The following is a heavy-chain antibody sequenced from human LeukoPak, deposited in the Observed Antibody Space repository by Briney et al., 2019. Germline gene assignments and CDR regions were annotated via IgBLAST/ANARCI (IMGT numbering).Heavy chain of an antibody. J-gene: IGHJ4*02. V-gene: IGHV4-4*07. CDR1: GDSISSYY. CDR2: IYTSETI. CDR3: ARGPPPDFDY. Sequence: SETLSLTCTVSGDSISSYYWSWIRQPAGKGLEWVGRIYTSETINYNPSLKGRVTMSVDTSKNQLSLKLSSVTAADTAVYYCARGPPPDFDYWGRGTLVTVSS.